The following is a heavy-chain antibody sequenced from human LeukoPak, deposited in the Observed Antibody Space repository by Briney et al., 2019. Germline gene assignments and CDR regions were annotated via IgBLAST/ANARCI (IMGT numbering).Heavy chain of an antibody. V-gene: IGHV1-2*06. CDR2: INPNSGGT. Sequence: ASVKASCKASGYTFTGYYMHWVRQAPGQGLEWMGRINPNSGGTNYAQKFQGRVTMTRDTSISTAYMELSRLRSDDTAVYYCAREGYYYYYMDVWGKGTTVTVSS. J-gene: IGHJ6*03. CDR3: AREGYYYYYMDV. CDR1: GYTFTGYY.